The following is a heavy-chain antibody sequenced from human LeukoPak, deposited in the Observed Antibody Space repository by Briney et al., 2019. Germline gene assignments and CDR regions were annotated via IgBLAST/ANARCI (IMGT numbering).Heavy chain of an antibody. CDR2: ISAYNDNT. V-gene: IGHV1-18*01. CDR3: ARSFRSQQGYFDY. D-gene: IGHD6-13*01. J-gene: IGHJ4*02. Sequence: ASVKVSCKASGYTFSSYGISWVRQAPGQGLEWMGWISAYNDNTNYAQKFQGRITMSTDTSTGTAYMELRSLRSDDTAVYYCARSFRSQQGYFDYWGQGTLVTVSS. CDR1: GYTFSSYG.